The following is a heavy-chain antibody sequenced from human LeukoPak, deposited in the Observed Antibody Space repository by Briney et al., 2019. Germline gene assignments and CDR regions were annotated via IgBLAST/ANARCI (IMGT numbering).Heavy chain of an antibody. Sequence: PGGSLRLSCAASGLTFSSYAMSWVRQAPGKGLEWVSAISGIGGSTYYADSVKGRFTISRDNSKNTLYLQMNSLRAEDTAVYYCANGAELWLWNYWGQGTLVTVSS. J-gene: IGHJ4*02. CDR1: GLTFSSYA. V-gene: IGHV3-23*01. D-gene: IGHD5-18*01. CDR2: ISGIGGST. CDR3: ANGAELWLWNY.